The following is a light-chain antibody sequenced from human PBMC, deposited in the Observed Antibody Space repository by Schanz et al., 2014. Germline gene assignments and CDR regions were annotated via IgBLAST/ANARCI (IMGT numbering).Light chain of an antibody. Sequence: QSALTQPASVSGSPGQSITISCTGTSSDVGGYNYVSWYQHHPGKAPKLMIYDVSNRPSGVSNRFSGSKSGITASLTVSGIQAEDEADYYCSSYAGSNNVVFGGGTKLTVL. CDR2: DVS. CDR3: SSYAGSNNVV. J-gene: IGLJ2*01. CDR1: SSDVGGYNY. V-gene: IGLV2-14*03.